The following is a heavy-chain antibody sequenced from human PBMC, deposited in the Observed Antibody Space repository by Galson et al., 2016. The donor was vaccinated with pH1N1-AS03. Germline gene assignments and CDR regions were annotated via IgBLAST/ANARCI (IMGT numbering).Heavy chain of an antibody. CDR2: ISISGNYT. CDR3: ARFRSSWTFYYGLDV. Sequence: SLRLSCAASGFTLRSYAMTWVRQAPGKGLEWVSAISISGNYTYYAASVKGRFTISRDGSKNTLYLQMNGLRGEDTAVYYCARFRSSWTFYYGLDVWGQGTTVTVSS. J-gene: IGHJ6*02. V-gene: IGHV3-23*01. D-gene: IGHD6-13*01. CDR1: GFTLRSYA.